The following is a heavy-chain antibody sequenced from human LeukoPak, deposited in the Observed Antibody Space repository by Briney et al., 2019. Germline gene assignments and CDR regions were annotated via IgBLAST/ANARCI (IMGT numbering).Heavy chain of an antibody. V-gene: IGHV3-23*01. CDR2: ISGSGDTT. CDR1: GFTSRHYA. CDR3: AKPQVGDLYYFDY. D-gene: IGHD1-26*01. Sequence: GGSPRLSCAASGFTSRHYAMSWVRQAPEKGLEWVSAISGSGDTTYYADSVKGRFTISRDTSKNTLYLQMNSLRAEDTAVYYCAKPQVGDLYYFDYWGQGTLVTVSS. J-gene: IGHJ4*02.